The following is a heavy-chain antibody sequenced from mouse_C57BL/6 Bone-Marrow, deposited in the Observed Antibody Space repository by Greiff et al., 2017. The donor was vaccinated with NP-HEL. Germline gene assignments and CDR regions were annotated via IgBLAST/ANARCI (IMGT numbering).Heavy chain of an antibody. J-gene: IGHJ2*01. D-gene: IGHD2-14*01. CDR2: INYDGSST. V-gene: IGHV5-16*01. CDR3: ARIGTGPYYFDY. CDR1: GFTFSDYY. Sequence: DVKLVESEGGLVQPGSSMKLSCTASGFTFSDYYMAWVRQVPEKGLEWIANINYDGSSTYYLDSLKSRFIISRDNAKNILYLQMSSLKSEDTATYYCARIGTGPYYFDYWGQGTTLTVSS.